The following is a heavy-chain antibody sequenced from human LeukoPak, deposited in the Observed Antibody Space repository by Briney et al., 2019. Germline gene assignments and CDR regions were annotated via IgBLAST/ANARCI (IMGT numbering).Heavy chain of an antibody. J-gene: IGHJ4*01. D-gene: IGHD4-23*01. Sequence: SETLSLTCTVSGGSFSNYYWSWIRQPAGEGLEWIGRIYASGTTNYNPSLKSRVSISMDQSRNQVSLKLRSVTAADTAAYYCARSYGGNPMYFFDSWGHGTLVTVSS. CDR2: IYASGTT. CDR3: ARSYGGNPMYFFDS. V-gene: IGHV4-4*07. CDR1: GGSFSNYY.